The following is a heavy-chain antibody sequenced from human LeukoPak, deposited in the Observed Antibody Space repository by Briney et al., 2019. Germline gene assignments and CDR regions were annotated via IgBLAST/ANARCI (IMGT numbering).Heavy chain of an antibody. D-gene: IGHD2-2*01. Sequence: TGGSLRLSCVGSGFTVSSNHMNWVRQAPGKGLEWVSIIYSGGTTYYADSVKGRFTISRDNSMNTLYLLMNSLRADDTAVYYCARDSSSHYYFDYWGQGTLVTVSP. CDR3: ARDSSSHYYFDY. J-gene: IGHJ4*02. CDR1: GFTVSSNH. V-gene: IGHV3-53*01. CDR2: IYSGGTT.